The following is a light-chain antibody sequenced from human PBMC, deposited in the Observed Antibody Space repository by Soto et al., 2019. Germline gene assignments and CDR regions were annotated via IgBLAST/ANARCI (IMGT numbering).Light chain of an antibody. Sequence: EIVMTQSPLSLPVIPGEPASISCRSSQSLLYSNGYNYLDWYPQKPGQSPQVLIYLGSYRASGVPDRFSGSGSGTDFTLKISRVEAEDVGVYYCMQALETPRTFGQGTKVEI. CDR3: MQALETPRT. J-gene: IGKJ1*01. V-gene: IGKV2-28*01. CDR1: QSLLYSNGYNY. CDR2: LGS.